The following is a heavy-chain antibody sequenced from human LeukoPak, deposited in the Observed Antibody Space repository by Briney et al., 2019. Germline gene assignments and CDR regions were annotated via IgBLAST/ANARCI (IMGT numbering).Heavy chain of an antibody. CDR3: VRAMNYYDSSGYYTYFDY. CDR2: IGTAGDT. CDR1: GFTFSSYD. Sequence: GGSLRLSCAASGFTFSSYDMHWVRQATGKGLEWVSAIGTAGDTYYPGSVKGRFTISRENAKNSLYLQMNSLRAGDTAVYYCVRAMNYYDSSGYYTYFDYWGQGTLVTVSS. V-gene: IGHV3-13*01. D-gene: IGHD3-22*01. J-gene: IGHJ4*02.